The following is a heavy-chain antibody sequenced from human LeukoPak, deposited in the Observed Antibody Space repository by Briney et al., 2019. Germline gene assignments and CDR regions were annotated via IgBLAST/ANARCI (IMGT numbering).Heavy chain of an antibody. J-gene: IGHJ4*02. CDR1: GFTFSSYW. V-gene: IGHV3-74*01. Sequence: GGSLRLSCAASGFTFSSYWMHWVRQAPGKGLVWVSRIDTDGSSTSYADSVKGRFIISRDNAKNTLYLQMSSLSAEDTAVYYCILAAAGTEFDSWGQGTLVTVSS. CDR2: IDTDGSST. D-gene: IGHD6-13*01. CDR3: ILAAAGTEFDS.